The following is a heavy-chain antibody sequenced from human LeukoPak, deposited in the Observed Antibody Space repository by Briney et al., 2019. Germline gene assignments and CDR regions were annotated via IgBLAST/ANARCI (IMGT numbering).Heavy chain of an antibody. CDR2: IYYSGST. CDR3: ARTGESEWELGYYYYYMDV. J-gene: IGHJ6*03. CDR1: GGSISSSSYY. D-gene: IGHD1-26*01. Sequence: PSETLSLTCTVPGGSISSSSYYWGWIRQPPGKGLEWIGSIYYSGSTYYNPSLKSRVTISVDTSKNQFSLKLSSVTAADTAVYYCARTGESEWELGYYYYYMDVWGKGTTVTVSS. V-gene: IGHV4-39*01.